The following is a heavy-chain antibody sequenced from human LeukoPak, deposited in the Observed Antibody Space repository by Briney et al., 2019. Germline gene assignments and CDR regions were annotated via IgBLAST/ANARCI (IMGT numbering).Heavy chain of an antibody. CDR2: ISDSAINT. CDR1: EFTFSDYY. V-gene: IGHV3-11*01. Sequence: PGGSLRLSCEASEFTFSDYYMSWIRQAPGKRLEWISYISDSAINTHYADSVKGRFTISRDNAKKLLVLEMKSLRSEDTAVYYCAAYYGSGSVNYYRGMDIWGQGTTVTVSS. D-gene: IGHD3-10*01. J-gene: IGHJ6*02. CDR3: AAYYGSGSVNYYRGMDI.